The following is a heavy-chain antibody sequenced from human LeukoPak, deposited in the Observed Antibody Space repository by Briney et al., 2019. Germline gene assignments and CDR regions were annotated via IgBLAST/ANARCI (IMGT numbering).Heavy chain of an antibody. CDR1: GGSISSGSYY. V-gene: IGHV4-39*07. J-gene: IGHJ3*02. D-gene: IGHD2-2*01. CDR2: INHSGST. Sequence: SETLSLTCTVSGGSISSGSYYWSWIRQPPGKGLEWIGEINHSGSTNYNPSLKSRVTISVDTSKNQFSLKLSSVTAADTAVYYCARRGAIVVVPAAKRRNAFDIWGQGTMVTVSS. CDR3: ARRGAIVVVPAAKRRNAFDI.